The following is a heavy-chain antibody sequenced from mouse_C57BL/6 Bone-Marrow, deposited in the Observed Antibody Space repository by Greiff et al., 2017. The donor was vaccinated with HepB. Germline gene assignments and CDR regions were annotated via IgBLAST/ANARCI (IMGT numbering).Heavy chain of an antibody. D-gene: IGHD1-1*01. CDR2: ISGGGGNT. CDR3: ARNYGSIYWYFDV. V-gene: IGHV5-9*01. Sequence: DVKLVESGGGLVKPGGSLKLSCAASGFTFSSYTMSWVRQTPEKRLEWVATISGGGGNTYYPDSVKGRFTISRDNAKNTLYLQMSSLRSEDTALYYCARNYGSIYWYFDVWGTGTTVTVSS. J-gene: IGHJ1*03. CDR1: GFTFSSYT.